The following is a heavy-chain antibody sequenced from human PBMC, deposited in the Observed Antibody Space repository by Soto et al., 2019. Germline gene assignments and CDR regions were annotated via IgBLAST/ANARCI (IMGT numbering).Heavy chain of an antibody. J-gene: IGHJ6*03. CDR2: IYYSGST. CDR1: GGSISSGGYY. D-gene: IGHD3-3*01. CDR3: ARSFYDFWSGYYRNYYMDV. V-gene: IGHV4-31*03. Sequence: SETLSLTCTVSGGSISSGGYYWSWIRQHPGKGLEWIGYIYYSGSTYYNPSLKSRVTISVDTSKNQFSLKLSSVTAADTAVYYCARSFYDFWSGYYRNYYMDVWGKGTTVTGSS.